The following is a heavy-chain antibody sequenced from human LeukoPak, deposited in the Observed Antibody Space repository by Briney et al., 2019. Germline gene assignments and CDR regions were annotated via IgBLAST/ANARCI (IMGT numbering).Heavy chain of an antibody. Sequence: PSETLSLTCTVSGVSISSSNSYWGWIRQPPGKGLEWIGSIYYSGNTYYNASLKSQVSISIDTSKNQFSLKLSSETAADTAVYYCARVFYGGYLIGYMDVWGKGTTVTVSS. J-gene: IGHJ6*03. CDR2: IYYSGNT. V-gene: IGHV4-39*01. D-gene: IGHD4-17*01. CDR3: ARVFYGGYLIGYMDV. CDR1: GVSISSSNSY.